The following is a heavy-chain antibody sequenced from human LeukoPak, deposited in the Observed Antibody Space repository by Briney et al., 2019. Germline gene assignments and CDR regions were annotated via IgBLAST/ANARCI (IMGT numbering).Heavy chain of an antibody. J-gene: IGHJ6*02. CDR1: GFTRSRYW. Sequence: QPGGPRSLFSAATGFTRSRYWKNRVRRAPWKAQAYVSRIISDGSSTTYADSVRGRFTSYRDNAKNTVYLQMSSLRDEDTAVYYCARDRCTNGVCGGMDVWGQGTTVTVSS. CDR3: ARDRCTNGVCGGMDV. V-gene: IGHV3-74*01. CDR2: IISDGSST. D-gene: IGHD2-8*01.